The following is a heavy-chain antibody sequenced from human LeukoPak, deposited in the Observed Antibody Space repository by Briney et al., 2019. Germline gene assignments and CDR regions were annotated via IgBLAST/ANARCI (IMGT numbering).Heavy chain of an antibody. Sequence: SETLSLTCTVSGYSISSGYYWGWIRQPPGKGLEWIGSINHSGSTYYNPSPKSRVTIAVDTSKNQFSLKLSSVTAADTAVYYCARDARAAPNWFDPWGQGTLVTVSS. CDR1: GYSISSGYY. D-gene: IGHD2-15*01. V-gene: IGHV4-38-2*02. CDR3: ARDARAAPNWFDP. J-gene: IGHJ5*02. CDR2: INHSGST.